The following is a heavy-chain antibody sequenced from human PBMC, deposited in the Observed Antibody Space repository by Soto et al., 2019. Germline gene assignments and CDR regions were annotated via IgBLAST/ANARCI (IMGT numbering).Heavy chain of an antibody. Sequence: GGSLRLSCAASGFTFSSYGMHWVRQAPGKGLEWVAVIWYDGSNKYYADSVKGRFTISRDNSKNTLYLQMNSLRAEDTAVYYCARETNNWNDEYYMDVWGKGTTVTVSS. J-gene: IGHJ6*03. CDR1: GFTFSSYG. CDR2: IWYDGSNK. D-gene: IGHD1-1*01. V-gene: IGHV3-33*01. CDR3: ARETNNWNDEYYMDV.